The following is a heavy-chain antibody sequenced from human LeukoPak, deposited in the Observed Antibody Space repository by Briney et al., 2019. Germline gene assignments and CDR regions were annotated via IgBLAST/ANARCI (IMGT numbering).Heavy chain of an antibody. Sequence: SETLSLTCTVSGGSISSYYWSWIRQPPGKGLEWIGYIYYSGSTNYNPSLKSRVTISVDTSKNQFSLKLSSVTAADTAVYYCARDVPSGGSGSSNWFDPWGPGTLVTVSS. J-gene: IGHJ5*02. CDR1: GGSISSYY. V-gene: IGHV4-59*01. CDR3: ARDVPSGGSGSSNWFDP. CDR2: IYYSGST. D-gene: IGHD3-10*01.